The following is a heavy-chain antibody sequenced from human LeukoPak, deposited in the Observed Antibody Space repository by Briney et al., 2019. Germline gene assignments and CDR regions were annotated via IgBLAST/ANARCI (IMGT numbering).Heavy chain of an antibody. Sequence: ASVKVSCKASGYTFTSYDINWVRQATGQGLEWMGWMNPNSGNTGYAQRFQGRVTMTRNTSISTAYMELSSLRSEDTAVYYCARASADIVATAHWYFDLWGRGTLVTVSS. CDR2: MNPNSGNT. V-gene: IGHV1-8*01. CDR1: GYTFTSYD. D-gene: IGHD5-12*01. CDR3: ARASADIVATAHWYFDL. J-gene: IGHJ2*01.